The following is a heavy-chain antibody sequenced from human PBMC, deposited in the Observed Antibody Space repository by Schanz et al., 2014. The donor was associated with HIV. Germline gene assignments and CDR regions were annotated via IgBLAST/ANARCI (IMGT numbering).Heavy chain of an antibody. D-gene: IGHD2-2*01. CDR3: AREREYQLLRGWFDP. CDR1: GYTFTGYY. V-gene: IGHV1-2*02. J-gene: IGHJ5*02. Sequence: QVQLVQSGAEVKKPGASVKVSCKASGYTFTGYYIHWVRQAPGQGLEWMGWINPNTGGTNYAQKFQGRVTMTRDTSIATTYMELRRLRSDDTAVYYCAREREYQLLRGWFDPWGQGTLVTVSS. CDR2: INPNTGGT.